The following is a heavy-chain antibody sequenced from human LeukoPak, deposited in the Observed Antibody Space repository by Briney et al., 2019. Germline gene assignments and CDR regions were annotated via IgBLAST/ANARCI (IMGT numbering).Heavy chain of an antibody. D-gene: IGHD3-22*01. J-gene: IGHJ5*02. CDR3: ARPYYYDSRIDP. Sequence: PSETLSLTCTVSGVSISSGDYYWSWIRQPPGKGLEWIGYTYYSGSTYYNPSLKSRVTISVDTSKNQFSLKLSSVTAADTAVYYCARPYYYDSRIDPWGQRTRVTVSS. V-gene: IGHV4-30-4*01. CDR2: TYYSGST. CDR1: GVSISSGDYY.